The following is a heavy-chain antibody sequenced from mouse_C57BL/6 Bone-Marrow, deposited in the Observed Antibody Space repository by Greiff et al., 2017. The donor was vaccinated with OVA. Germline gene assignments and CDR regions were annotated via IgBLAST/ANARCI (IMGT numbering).Heavy chain of an antibody. CDR2: INPGSGGT. J-gene: IGHJ3*01. V-gene: IGHV1-54*01. CDR1: GYAFTNYL. Sequence: QVQLKESGAELVRPGTSVKVSCKASGYAFTNYLIEWVKQRPGQGLEWIGVINPGSGGTNYNEKFKGKATLTADKSSSTAYMQLSSLTSEDSAVYFCARDWFAYWGQGTLVTVSA. CDR3: ARDWFAY.